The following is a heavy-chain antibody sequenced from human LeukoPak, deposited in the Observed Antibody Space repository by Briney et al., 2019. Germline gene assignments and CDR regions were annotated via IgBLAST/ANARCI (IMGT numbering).Heavy chain of an antibody. CDR2: ISWDGGST. D-gene: IGHD5-24*01. V-gene: IGHV3-43D*04. CDR3: AKLVSDGYNSPPPPSRPDSEFTDY. CDR1: GFTFDDYA. J-gene: IGHJ4*02. Sequence: GGSLRLSCAASGFTFDDYAMHWVRQAPGKGLEWVSLISWDGGSTYYADPVKGRFTISRDNSKNSLYLQMNSLRAEDTALYYCAKLVSDGYNSPPPPSRPDSEFTDYWGQGTLITVSS.